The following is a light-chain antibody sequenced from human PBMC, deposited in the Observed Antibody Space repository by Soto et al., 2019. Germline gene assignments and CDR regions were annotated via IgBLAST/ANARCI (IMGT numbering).Light chain of an antibody. V-gene: IGKV3-11*01. CDR1: QSVHNY. Sequence: EIVLTQSPATLSLSPGERATLSCRASQSVHNYLAWYQQKPGQAPRLLIYHADKRATGVPARFSGGGSGTDFTLTITSLEPEDFAVYYCQQYGSSGTFGQGTRLEIK. CDR3: QQYGSSGT. CDR2: HAD. J-gene: IGKJ5*01.